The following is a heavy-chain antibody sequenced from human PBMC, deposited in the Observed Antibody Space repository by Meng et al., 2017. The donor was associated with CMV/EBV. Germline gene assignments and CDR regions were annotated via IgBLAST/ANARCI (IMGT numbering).Heavy chain of an antibody. CDR2: INHSAST. V-gene: IGHV4-34*01. D-gene: IGHD6-13*01. Sequence: SATLSLTCAVYRGSFSGYYGSRIRQPPGKGLEWIGEINHSASTNYNPSLKSRVTISVDTSKNQFSLKLSSVTAADTAVYYCARGRPHRIRQLVRVYYFDYWGQGTLVTVSS. J-gene: IGHJ4*02. CDR1: RGSFSGYY. CDR3: ARGRPHRIRQLVRVYYFDY.